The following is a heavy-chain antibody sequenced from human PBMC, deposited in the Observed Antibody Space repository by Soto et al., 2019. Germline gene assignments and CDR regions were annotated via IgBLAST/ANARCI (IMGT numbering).Heavy chain of an antibody. CDR1: GGSFFGYY. J-gene: IGHJ6*02. Sequence: TLCLTFAVYGGSFFGYYWGWIRQPPGKWLELSGEINHSGSTNYNPSLKSRVTISVDTSKNQFSLKLSSVTAADTAVYYCARVPPIVVVPAAFRHYYYYGMDLWGQETTVTVS. CDR3: ARVPPIVVVPAAFRHYYYYGMDL. CDR2: INHSGST. D-gene: IGHD2-2*01. V-gene: IGHV4-34*01.